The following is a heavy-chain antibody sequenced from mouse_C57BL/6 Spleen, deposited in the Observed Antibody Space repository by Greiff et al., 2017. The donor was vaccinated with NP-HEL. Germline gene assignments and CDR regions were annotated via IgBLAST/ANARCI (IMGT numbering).Heavy chain of an antibody. CDR2: IDPSDSYT. CDR3: AREITTVVKASAY. J-gene: IGHJ3*01. Sequence: QDQLQQPGAELVKPGASVKLSCKASGYTFTSYWMQWVKQRPGQGLEWIGEIDPSDSYTNYNQKFKGKATLTVDTSSSTAYMQLSSLTSEDSAVYYCAREITTVVKASAYWGQGTLVTVSA. CDR1: GYTFTSYW. V-gene: IGHV1-50*01. D-gene: IGHD1-1*01.